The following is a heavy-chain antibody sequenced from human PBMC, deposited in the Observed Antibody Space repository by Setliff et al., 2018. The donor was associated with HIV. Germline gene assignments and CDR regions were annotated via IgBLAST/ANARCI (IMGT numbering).Heavy chain of an antibody. D-gene: IGHD4-17*01. Sequence: SETLSLTCTVSGGSINNYCCSWIRQPPGKGLEWIGYFCYTGSSNYNRALKSRVTMSLDRSKSQFSLELNSVTAADTALYYCAKGRLGQADYWGQGTLVTVSS. J-gene: IGHJ4*02. CDR2: FCYTGSS. V-gene: IGHV4-59*01. CDR3: AKGRLGQADY. CDR1: GGSINNYC.